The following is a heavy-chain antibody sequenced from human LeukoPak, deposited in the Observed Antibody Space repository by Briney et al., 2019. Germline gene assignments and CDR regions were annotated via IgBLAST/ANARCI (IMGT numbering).Heavy chain of an antibody. J-gene: IGHJ4*02. CDR2: IRYDGSNK. CDR1: GFSSYG. V-gene: IGHV3-30*02. CDR3: AKSDYDSSGYYYFEY. D-gene: IGHD3-22*01. Sequence: GGSLRLSCAASGFSSYGMHWVRQAPGKGLEWVAFIRYDGSNKSYADSVKGRLTISRDNSKNTLYLQMNSLRAEDTAVYYCAKSDYDSSGYYYFEYRGQGTLVTVSS.